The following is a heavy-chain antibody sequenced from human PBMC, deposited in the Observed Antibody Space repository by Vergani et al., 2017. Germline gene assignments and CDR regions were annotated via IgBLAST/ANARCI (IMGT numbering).Heavy chain of an antibody. J-gene: IGHJ2*01. CDR2: IDYSGST. Sequence: QVQLQESGPGLVKPSETLSLTCTVSGGSISSYYWSWIRQPPGKGLEWIGNIDYSGSTNYSPSLKSRVTISVDTSKNQFSLTLSSVTAADTAVYYCARDLSSTWSRYFDLWCRGTLITVSS. D-gene: IGHD6-13*01. CDR1: GGSISSYY. V-gene: IGHV4-59*01. CDR3: ARDLSSTWSRYFDL.